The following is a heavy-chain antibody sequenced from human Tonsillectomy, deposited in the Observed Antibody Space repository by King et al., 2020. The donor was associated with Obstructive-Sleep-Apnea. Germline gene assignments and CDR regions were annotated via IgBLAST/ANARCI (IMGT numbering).Heavy chain of an antibody. Sequence: VQLVESGGGLVQPGGSLRLSCTASGFTFATYAMNWVRQAPGKGLEWVSVISGSTGRTFYADSVKGRFTISRDNSKNTLYLQMNSLRAEDSAVYSCARGINHADYVRGAFDYWGQGSLVTVSS. D-gene: IGHD4-17*01. J-gene: IGHJ4*02. CDR1: GFTFATYA. CDR3: ARGINHADYVRGAFDY. V-gene: IGHV3-23*04. CDR2: ISGSTGRT.